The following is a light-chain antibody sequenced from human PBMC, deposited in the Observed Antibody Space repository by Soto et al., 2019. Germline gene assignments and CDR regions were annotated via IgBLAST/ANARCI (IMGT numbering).Light chain of an antibody. CDR3: QQYYSYLVT. CDR1: QSVSSSF. J-gene: IGKJ1*01. CDR2: GAS. V-gene: IGKV3-20*01. Sequence: EIVLAQSPGTLSLSPGESATLSCRASQSVSSSFLAWYQQKAGQAPRLLIYGASRRATGIPDRFSGSGSGTDFTLTISCLQSEDFATYYCQQYYSYLVTFGQGTKVDIK.